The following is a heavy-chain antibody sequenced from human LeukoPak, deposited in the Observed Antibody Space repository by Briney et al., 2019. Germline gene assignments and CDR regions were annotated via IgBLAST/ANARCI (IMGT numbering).Heavy chain of an antibody. CDR3: ARKLGGVHDAFDI. CDR2: ISSSSSYI. J-gene: IGHJ3*02. V-gene: IGHV3-21*01. D-gene: IGHD3-16*01. CDR1: GFTFSSYS. Sequence: GGSLRLSCAASGFTFSSYSMNWVRQAPGKGLEWVSSISSSSSYIYYADSVKGRFTISRDNAKNSLYLQMNSLRAEDTAVYYCARKLGGVHDAFDIWGQGTMVTVSS.